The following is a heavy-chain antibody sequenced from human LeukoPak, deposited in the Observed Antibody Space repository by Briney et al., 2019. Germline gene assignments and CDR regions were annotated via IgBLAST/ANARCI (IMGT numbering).Heavy chain of an antibody. Sequence: GGSLRLSCAASGFAFSSYEMNWVRQAPGKGLEWVSYISSSGSTIYYADSVKGRFTISRDNAKNSLYLQMDSLTAEDTAVYYCTRKGSQWDFLVDYWGQGTRVAVSP. J-gene: IGHJ4*02. CDR3: TRKGSQWDFLVDY. D-gene: IGHD2/OR15-2a*01. CDR2: ISSSGSTI. V-gene: IGHV3-48*03. CDR1: GFAFSSYE.